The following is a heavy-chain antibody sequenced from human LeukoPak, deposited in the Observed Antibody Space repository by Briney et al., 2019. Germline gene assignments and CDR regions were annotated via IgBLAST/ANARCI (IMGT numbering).Heavy chain of an antibody. CDR3: ARRLRWYNFAY. CDR2: IYPGDSDT. V-gene: IGHV5-51*01. D-gene: IGHD4-23*01. J-gene: IGHJ4*02. Sequence: GESLKISCKGSGYSFTSYWIGWVRQMPGKGLEWMGIIYPGDSDTRYSPSFQGQVTISADKSISTAYLQWSHLKASHPAMTYRARRLRWYNFAYWSQGTLVTVSS. CDR1: GYSFTSYW.